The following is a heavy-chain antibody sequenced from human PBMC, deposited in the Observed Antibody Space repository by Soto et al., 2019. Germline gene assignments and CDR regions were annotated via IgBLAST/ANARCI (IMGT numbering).Heavy chain of an antibody. CDR2: ISWNSGSI. D-gene: IGHD2-2*01. V-gene: IGHV3-9*01. CDR3: AKGGCSSTSCLDY. J-gene: IGHJ4*02. Sequence: EVQLVESGGGLVQPGRSLRLSCAASGFTFDDYAMHWVREAPGKCLEWGSGISWNSGSIGYADSVKGRFTISRDNAKNSLYLQMNSLRAEDTALYYCAKGGCSSTSCLDYWGQGTLVTVSS. CDR1: GFTFDDYA.